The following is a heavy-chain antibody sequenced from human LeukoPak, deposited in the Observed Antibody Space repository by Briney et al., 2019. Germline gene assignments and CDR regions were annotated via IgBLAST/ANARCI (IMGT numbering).Heavy chain of an antibody. CDR3: AIGGLGYCSTSTCFLFDF. J-gene: IGHJ4*02. CDR2: ILDDGNNR. V-gene: IGHV3-30*04. CDR1: GFPFNLYS. Sequence: GGSLRLSCAASGFPFNLYSIHWVRQAPGEGLEWVALILDDGNNRNYADSVKGRFTVSRDSSKTALFLQMNSVRAEDTAVYYCAIGGLGYCSTSTCFLFDFWGQGDLGIVSS. D-gene: IGHD2-2*03.